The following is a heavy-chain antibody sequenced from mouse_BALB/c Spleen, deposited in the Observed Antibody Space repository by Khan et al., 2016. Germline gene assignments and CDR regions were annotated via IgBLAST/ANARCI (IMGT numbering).Heavy chain of an antibody. CDR3: SAYDRYAMDY. V-gene: IGHV1-9*01. CDR1: GYTFSSYW. Sequence: QVQLQQSGAELMKPGASVKISCKATGYTFSSYWIEWVKQRPGHGLEWIGEILPGSGSTNYTEKFKGKATFTADTSSNTAYMQLSSQTSDDSAVEYYSAYDRYAMDYWGQGTSVTVSS. D-gene: IGHD2-14*01. CDR2: ILPGSGST. J-gene: IGHJ4*01.